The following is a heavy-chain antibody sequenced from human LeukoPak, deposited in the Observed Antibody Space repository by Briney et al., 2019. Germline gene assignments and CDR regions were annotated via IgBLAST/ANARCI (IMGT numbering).Heavy chain of an antibody. V-gene: IGHV1-69*05. D-gene: IGHD6-6*01. Sequence: SVKVSCKASGGTFSSYAISWVRQAPGQGLEWMGGIIPIFGTANYAQKFQGRVTITTDESTSTAYMELSSLRSEDTAVYYCARDIAARNWFDPWGQGTLVTVSS. CDR1: GGTFSSYA. J-gene: IGHJ5*02. CDR3: ARDIAARNWFDP. CDR2: IIPIFGTA.